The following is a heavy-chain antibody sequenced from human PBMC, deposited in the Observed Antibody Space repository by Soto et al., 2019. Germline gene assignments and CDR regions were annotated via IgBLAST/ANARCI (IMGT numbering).Heavy chain of an antibody. D-gene: IGHD3-3*01. CDR1: GFTVSSNY. Sequence: GGSLRLSCAASGFTVSSNYMSWVRQAPGKGLEWVSVIYSGGSTYYADSVKGRFTISRDNSKNTLYLQMNSLRAEDTAVYYCASYDFWSGSPLSGAFDIWGQGTMVTVSS. J-gene: IGHJ3*02. V-gene: IGHV3-53*01. CDR2: IYSGGST. CDR3: ASYDFWSGSPLSGAFDI.